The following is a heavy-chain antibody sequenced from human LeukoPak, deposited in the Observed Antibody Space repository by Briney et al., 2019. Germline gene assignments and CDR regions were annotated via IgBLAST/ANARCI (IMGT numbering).Heavy chain of an antibody. CDR3: ARANNWELDY. J-gene: IGHJ4*02. CDR1: GGTFCSYA. CDR2: IIPIFGTA. D-gene: IGHD1-20*01. V-gene: IGHV1-69*05. Sequence: ASVKVSCKASGGTFCSYAISWVRPAPGQGIEWMGRIIPIFGTANYAQKFQGRVTITTDESTSTAYMELSSRRSEDTAVYYCARANNWELDYWGQGTLVTVSS.